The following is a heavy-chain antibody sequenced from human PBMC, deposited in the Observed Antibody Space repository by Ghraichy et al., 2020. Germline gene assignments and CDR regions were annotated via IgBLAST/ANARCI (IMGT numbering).Heavy chain of an antibody. CDR3: VIGEANWVH. J-gene: IGHJ4*02. CDR1: GFTFTNYW. CDR2: IKEDGSVK. V-gene: IGHV3-7*01. Sequence: GGSLRLSCAASGFTFTNYWMKWVRQAPGKGLEWVANIKEDGSVKYYVDSVKGRFTISRDNAKNSLFLQMSSLRVEDTTVYYCVIGEANWVHWGQGTLVTVSS. D-gene: IGHD7-27*01.